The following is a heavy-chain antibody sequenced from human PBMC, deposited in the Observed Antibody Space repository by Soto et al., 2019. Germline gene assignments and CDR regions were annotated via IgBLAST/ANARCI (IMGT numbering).Heavy chain of an antibody. V-gene: IGHV1-69*12. CDR1: GGTFSSYA. CDR2: IIPIFGTA. D-gene: IGHD4-17*01. Sequence: QVQLVQSGAEVKKPGSSVKVSCKASGGTFSSYAISWVRQAPGQGLEWRGGIIPIFGTANYAQKFQGRVTITANESTSTAYMELSGLRSEDTAVYYCARDLGYGDYRSAFDYWGQGTLVTVSS. J-gene: IGHJ4*02. CDR3: ARDLGYGDYRSAFDY.